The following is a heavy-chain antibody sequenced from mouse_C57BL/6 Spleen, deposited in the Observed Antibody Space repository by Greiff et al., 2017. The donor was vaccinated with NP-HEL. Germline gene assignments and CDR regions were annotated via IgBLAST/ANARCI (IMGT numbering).Heavy chain of an antibody. Sequence: EVQVVESGGGLVKPGGSLKLSCAASGFTFSDYGMHWVRQAPEKGLEWVAYISSGSSTIYYAATVKGRFTISRDNAKNTLFLQMTSLRSEDTAMYYGAKVSYYSNYGYFDVWGTGTTVTVSS. J-gene: IGHJ1*03. CDR3: AKVSYYSNYGYFDV. CDR2: ISSGSSTI. V-gene: IGHV5-17*01. CDR1: GFTFSDYG. D-gene: IGHD2-5*01.